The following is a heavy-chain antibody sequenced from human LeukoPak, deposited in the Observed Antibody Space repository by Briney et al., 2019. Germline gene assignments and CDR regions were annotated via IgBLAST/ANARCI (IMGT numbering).Heavy chain of an antibody. CDR3: ARGEYSSSSILRTLDY. V-gene: IGHV1-2*02. D-gene: IGHD6-6*01. Sequence: ASVTETCKASGYTFTGYYMHWVRQAPGQGLEWMGWINPNSGGTNYAQKFQGRVTMTRDTSISTAYMELSRLRSDDTAVYYCARGEYSSSSILRTLDYWGQGELVSVCS. CDR2: INPNSGGT. CDR1: GYTFTGYY. J-gene: IGHJ4*02.